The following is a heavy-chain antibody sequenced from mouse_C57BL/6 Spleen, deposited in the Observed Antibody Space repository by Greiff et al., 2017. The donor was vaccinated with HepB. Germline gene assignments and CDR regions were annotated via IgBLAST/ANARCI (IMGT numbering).Heavy chain of an antibody. V-gene: IGHV3-6*01. Sequence: ESGPGLVKPSQSLSLTCSVTGYSITSGYYWNWIRQFPGNKLEWMGYISYDGSNNYNPSLKNRISITRDTSKNQFFLKLNSVTTEDTATYYCARGGYGRVDYWGQGTTLTVSS. D-gene: IGHD1-1*01. CDR3: ARGGYGRVDY. CDR1: GYSITSGYY. CDR2: ISYDGSN. J-gene: IGHJ2*01.